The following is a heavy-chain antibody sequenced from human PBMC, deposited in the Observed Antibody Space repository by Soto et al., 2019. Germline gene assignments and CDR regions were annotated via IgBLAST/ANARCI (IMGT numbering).Heavy chain of an antibody. Sequence: EVQLVESGGGLVQPGGSLRLSCAASGFTFSSYWMHWVRQAPGKGLVWVSRINSDGSSTSYADSVKGRFTISRDNAKNTLYRQMTSLSAEDTAVYYCARDLAIVARIRRGFDPWGQGALVTVSS. CDR2: INSDGSST. D-gene: IGHD5-12*01. CDR1: GFTFSSYW. CDR3: ARDLAIVARIRRGFDP. V-gene: IGHV3-74*01. J-gene: IGHJ5*02.